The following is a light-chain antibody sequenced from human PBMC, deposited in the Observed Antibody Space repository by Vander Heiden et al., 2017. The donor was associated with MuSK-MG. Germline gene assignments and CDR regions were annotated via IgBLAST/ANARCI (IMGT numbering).Light chain of an antibody. CDR2: SAS. CDR3: QQSDSTPRT. V-gene: IGKV1-39*01. J-gene: IGKJ1*01. CDR1: QTIHVF. Sequence: EIQMTQSPSSLSPSPGDRATITCRASQTIHVFLNWYQQRPGKPPQLLIYSASSLESGVPSRFGGSGSGTDFTLTISGVQAEDFATYYCQQSDSTPRTFGQGTKVEMK.